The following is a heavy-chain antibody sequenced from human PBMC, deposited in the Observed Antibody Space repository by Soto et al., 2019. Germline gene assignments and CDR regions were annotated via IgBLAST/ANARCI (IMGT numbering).Heavy chain of an antibody. CDR3: ARDVTAGVDY. CDR1: GYSFTGLD. D-gene: IGHD1-26*01. CDR2: REPSSGRT. J-gene: IGHJ4*02. V-gene: IGHV1-8*01. Sequence: QVQLVQSGAEARVPGASVKVSCKASGYSFTGLDINWVRQTTGQGREWMGWREPSSGRTGYGQKFQGRGTRTRDTSINTADMELSSLTSDDTSFYHCARDVTAGVDYWGQGTLVTVSA.